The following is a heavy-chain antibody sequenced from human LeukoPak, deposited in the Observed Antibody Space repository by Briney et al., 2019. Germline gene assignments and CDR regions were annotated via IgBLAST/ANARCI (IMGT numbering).Heavy chain of an antibody. CDR1: GGTFSSYA. CDR2: IIPIFGTA. V-gene: IGHV1-69*06. Sequence: ASVKVSCKASGGTFSSYAISWVRQAPGQGLEWMGGIIPIFGTANYAQKFQGRVTITADKSTSTAYMELSSLRSEDTAVYYCASSVGASEQLCDYWGQGTLVTVSS. CDR3: ASSVGASEQLCDY. J-gene: IGHJ4*02. D-gene: IGHD6-13*01.